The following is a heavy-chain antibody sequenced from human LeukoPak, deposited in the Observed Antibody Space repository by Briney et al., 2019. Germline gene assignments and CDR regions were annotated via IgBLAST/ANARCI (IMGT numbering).Heavy chain of an antibody. D-gene: IGHD5-24*01. V-gene: IGHV4-31*03. Sequence: PSETLSLTCTVSGGSISSGGYYWSWIRQHPGKGLEWIGNIYYSGSTYYNPSLKSRVTISVDTSKNQFSLKLSSVTAADTAVYYCARGDGYNQGLYFDYWGQGTLVTVSS. CDR3: ARGDGYNQGLYFDY. CDR2: IYYSGST. CDR1: GGSISSGGYY. J-gene: IGHJ4*02.